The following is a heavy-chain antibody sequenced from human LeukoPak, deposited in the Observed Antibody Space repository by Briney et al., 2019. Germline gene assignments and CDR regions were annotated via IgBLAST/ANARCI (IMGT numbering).Heavy chain of an antibody. CDR2: IISIFGTA. J-gene: IGHJ6*02. CDR1: RGTLISYA. D-gene: IGHD2-2*01. Sequence: SVKDSCKASRGTLISYAINWVRQAPGQGREWMGGIISIFGTANNVQKFQGRVTITADESTSTAYMELSGLRSEDTAVYYCARPRYCSSTSCLDYYCYYGMDVWGQGTTVSVS. V-gene: IGHV1-69*13. CDR3: ARPRYCSSTSCLDYYCYYGMDV.